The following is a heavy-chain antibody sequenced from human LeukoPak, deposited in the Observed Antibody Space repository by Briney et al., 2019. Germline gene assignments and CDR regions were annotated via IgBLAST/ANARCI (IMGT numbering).Heavy chain of an antibody. V-gene: IGHV1-46*01. D-gene: IGHD4-17*01. CDR2: INPSGGST. Sequence: ASVKVSCKASGYTFTSYYMHWVRQAPGQGLEWMGIINPSGGSTSYAQKFQGRVTMTRDTSTSTVYMELSSLRAEDTAVYYCAKDRGDGDYRRYYYYYMDVWGKGTTVTISS. CDR3: AKDRGDGDYRRYYYYYMDV. CDR1: GYTFTSYY. J-gene: IGHJ6*03.